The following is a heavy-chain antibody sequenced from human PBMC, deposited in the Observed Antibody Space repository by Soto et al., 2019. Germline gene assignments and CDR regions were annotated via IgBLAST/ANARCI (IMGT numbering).Heavy chain of an antibody. V-gene: IGHV3-23*01. CDR1: GFTFSSYC. D-gene: IGHD6-13*01. J-gene: IGHJ4*02. CDR2: ISGGGGSA. Sequence: PGGSLRLSCAASGFTFSSYCINGVRQAPGKGLEWVSIISGGGGSAYYADSVKGRFSISRDNSKNTLYLQMNSLRAEDTAVYYCAKVGSSWYSHFDYWGQGTLVTVSS. CDR3: AKVGSSWYSHFDY.